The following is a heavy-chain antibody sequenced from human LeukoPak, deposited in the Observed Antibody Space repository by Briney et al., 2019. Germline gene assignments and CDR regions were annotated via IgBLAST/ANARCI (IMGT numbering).Heavy chain of an antibody. Sequence: GGSLRLSCAASGFTFRSYAMSWVRQAPGKGLEWVSGISGSGRSTNYADPVKGRFIISRDNSKNTLYLQMNSLRADDTAVYYCVKDGVRGDFSNSWDVFDYWGQGTLVTVSS. CDR1: GFTFRSYA. D-gene: IGHD6-13*01. J-gene: IGHJ4*02. V-gene: IGHV3-23*01. CDR3: VKDGVRGDFSNSWDVFDY. CDR2: ISGSGRST.